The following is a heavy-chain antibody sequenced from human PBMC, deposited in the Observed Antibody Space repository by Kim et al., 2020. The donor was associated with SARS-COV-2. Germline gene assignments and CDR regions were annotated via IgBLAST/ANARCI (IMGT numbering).Heavy chain of an antibody. J-gene: IGHJ6*02. CDR1: GFTFDDYA. CDR2: ISWNSGSI. CDR3: AKDISTYYYYGMDV. V-gene: IGHV3-9*01. Sequence: SLRLSCAASGFTFDDYAMHWVRQAPGKGLEWVSGISWNSGSIGYADSVKGRFTISRDNAKNSLYLQMNSLRAEDTALYYCAKDISTYYYYGMDVWGQGTTVTVSS.